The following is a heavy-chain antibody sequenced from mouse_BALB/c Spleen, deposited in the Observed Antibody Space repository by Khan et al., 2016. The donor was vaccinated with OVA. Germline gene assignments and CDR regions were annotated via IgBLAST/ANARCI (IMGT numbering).Heavy chain of an antibody. CDR2: IDPANGNT. D-gene: IGHD2-3*01. CDR3: ALRGDIYDTYYGYAMDY. V-gene: IGHV14-3*02. Sequence: VQLQQSGAELVKPGASVKLSCTASGFNIKDTYMHWVKQRPEQGLEWIERIDPANGNTQYDPKFQGKATITADTSSNTAYLQLSSLTSEDTAVYYCALRGDIYDTYYGYAMDYWGQGTSVTVSS. CDR1: GFNIKDTY. J-gene: IGHJ4*01.